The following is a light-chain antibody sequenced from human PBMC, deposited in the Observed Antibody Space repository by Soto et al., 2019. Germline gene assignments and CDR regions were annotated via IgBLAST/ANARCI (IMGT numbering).Light chain of an antibody. CDR3: QQRYSTPPT. J-gene: IGKJ2*01. Sequence: DIQMTQSPSSLSASVGDRVTITCRASQSISSYLNWYQQKPGKAPKLLIYAASNLQSGVPSRFSGSGSGTDFTLTISSLQPEDFATYYCQQRYSTPPTFGQGTKLEIK. V-gene: IGKV1-39*01. CDR2: AAS. CDR1: QSISSY.